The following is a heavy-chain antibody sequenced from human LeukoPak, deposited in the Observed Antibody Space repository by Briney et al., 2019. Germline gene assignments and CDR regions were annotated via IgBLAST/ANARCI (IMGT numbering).Heavy chain of an antibody. CDR1: GFTFSSYS. CDR2: ISSNSSYI. J-gene: IGHJ4*02. D-gene: IGHD6-6*01. CDR3: ATSSSYYFDY. Sequence: GGSLRLSCAASGFTFSSYSMNWVRQAPGKGLEWVSSISSNSSYIYYADSVKGRFTISRDNAKNSLYLQMNGLRAEDTAVYYCATSSSYYFDYWGQGTLVTVSS. V-gene: IGHV3-21*01.